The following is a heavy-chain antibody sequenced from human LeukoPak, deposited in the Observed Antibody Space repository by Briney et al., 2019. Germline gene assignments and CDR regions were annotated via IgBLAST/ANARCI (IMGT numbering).Heavy chain of an antibody. CDR1: GVSISSGGYS. J-gene: IGHJ4*02. CDR3: ARGELLPYYFDY. Sequence: SQTLSLTCAVSGVSISSGGYSWRWLRQPQGKGLEWIGYIYHSGSTYYNPSLKSRVTISVDRSKNQFSLKLSSVTAADTAVYYCARGELLPYYFDYWGQGTLVTVSS. V-gene: IGHV4-30-2*01. CDR2: IYHSGST. D-gene: IGHD3-10*01.